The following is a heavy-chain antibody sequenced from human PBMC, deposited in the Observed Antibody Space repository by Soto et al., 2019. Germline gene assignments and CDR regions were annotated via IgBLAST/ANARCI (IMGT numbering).Heavy chain of an antibody. V-gene: IGHV5-51*01. CDR1: GYSFTSCW. CDR2: IYPGDSDT. Sequence: PGESLKISCRVSGYSFTSCWIGWVRQMPGKGLEWMGIIYPGDSDTRYSPSFQGQVTISADKSISTAYLQWSSLKASDTAMYYCARLRYYYDSSGTGGMDVWGQGTTVTVSS. D-gene: IGHD3-22*01. CDR3: ARLRYYYDSSGTGGMDV. J-gene: IGHJ6*02.